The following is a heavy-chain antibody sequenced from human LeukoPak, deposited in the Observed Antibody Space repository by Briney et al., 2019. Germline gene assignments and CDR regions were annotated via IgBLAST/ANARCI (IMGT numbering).Heavy chain of an antibody. J-gene: IGHJ4*02. CDR3: ASSLRFLEWLLNY. Sequence: ASVKVSCKASGYTFSGYCMHWVRQAPGQGLEWMGWINPNSGGTNYAQKFQGRVSMTRDTSISTAYMELSRLRSDDTAVYYCASSLRFLEWLLNYWGQGTLVTVSS. CDR1: GYTFSGYC. V-gene: IGHV1-2*02. D-gene: IGHD3-3*01. CDR2: INPNSGGT.